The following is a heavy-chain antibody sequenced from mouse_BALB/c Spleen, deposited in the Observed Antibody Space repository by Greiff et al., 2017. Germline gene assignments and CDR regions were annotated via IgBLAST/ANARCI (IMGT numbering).Heavy chain of an antibody. V-gene: IGHV3-2*02. CDR3: AREGSSGYAY. CDR1: GYSITSDYA. D-gene: IGHD3-1*01. J-gene: IGHJ3*01. Sequence: VQLKESGPGLVKPSQSLSLTCTVTGYSITSDYAWNWIRQFPGNKLEWMGYISYSGSTSYNPSLKSRISITRDTSKNQFFLQLNSVTTEDTATYYCAREGSSGYAYWGQGTLVTVSA. CDR2: ISYSGST.